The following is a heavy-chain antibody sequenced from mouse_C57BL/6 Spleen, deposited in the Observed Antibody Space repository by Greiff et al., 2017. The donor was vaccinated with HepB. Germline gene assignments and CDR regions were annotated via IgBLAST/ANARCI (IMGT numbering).Heavy chain of an antibody. J-gene: IGHJ3*01. D-gene: IGHD1-1*01. CDR1: GFSLTSYA. CDR3: ARMDYYGSSYPSFAY. CDR2: IWTGGGT. Sequence: VQLQESGPGLVAPSQSLSITCTVSGFSLTSYAISWVRQPPGKGLEWLGVIWTGGGTNYNSALKSRLSISKDNSKSQVFLKMNSLQTDDTARYYCARMDYYGSSYPSFAYWGQGTLVTVSA. V-gene: IGHV2-9-1*01.